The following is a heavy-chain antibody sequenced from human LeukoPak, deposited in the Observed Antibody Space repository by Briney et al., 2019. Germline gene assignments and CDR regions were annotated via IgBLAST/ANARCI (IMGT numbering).Heavy chain of an antibody. J-gene: IGHJ4*02. CDR3: AKLLVGASFDY. V-gene: IGHV3-23*01. CDR1: GFTFSTYA. CDR2: ISGSGGTT. Sequence: GGSLRLTCAASGFTFSTYAMSWVRQAPGKGLEWVSAISGSGGTTSYTDSVKGRFTISRDNSKNTLYLLMNSLRAEDTAVYYCAKLLVGASFDYWGQGTLVTVSS. D-gene: IGHD1-26*01.